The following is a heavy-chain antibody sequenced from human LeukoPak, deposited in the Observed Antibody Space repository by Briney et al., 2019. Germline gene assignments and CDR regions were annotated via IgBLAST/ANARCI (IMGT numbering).Heavy chain of an antibody. CDR1: GGSISSYY. D-gene: IGHD6-19*01. V-gene: IGHV4-59*01. CDR3: ARGLAGPMDV. J-gene: IGHJ6*03. CDR2: IYYSGCT. Sequence: PSETLSLTCTVSGGSISSYYWSWIRQPPGKGLEWIGYIYYSGCTNYNPSLKSRVTISVFSSWNQFSLKLSSVTAAATAVYYCARGLAGPMDVWGKGTTVTVSS.